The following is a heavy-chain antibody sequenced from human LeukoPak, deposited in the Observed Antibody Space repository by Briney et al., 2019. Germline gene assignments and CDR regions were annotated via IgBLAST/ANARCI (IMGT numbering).Heavy chain of an antibody. J-gene: IGHJ3*02. Sequence: SETLSLTCAAYGGSFSGYYWSWIRQPPGKGLEWIGEINHSGSTNYNPSLKSRVTISVDTSKNQLSLKLSAVTAADTAVYYCASGDSSGLFDIWGQGTMVTVSS. D-gene: IGHD3-22*01. CDR1: GGSFSGYY. CDR2: INHSGST. V-gene: IGHV4-34*01. CDR3: ASGDSSGLFDI.